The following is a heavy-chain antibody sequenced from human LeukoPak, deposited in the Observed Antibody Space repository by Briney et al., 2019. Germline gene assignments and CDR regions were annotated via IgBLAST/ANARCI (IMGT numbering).Heavy chain of an antibody. CDR2: ISSSGSTI. Sequence: GGSLRLSCAASGFTFSDYYMSWIRQAPGKGLEWVSYISSSGSTIYYADSVKGRFTISRDNAKNSLYLQMNSPRAEHTAVYYCAGGGYDYGDYTQWAVAGGFDYWGQGTLVTVSS. CDR3: AGGGYDYGDYTQWAVAGGFDY. D-gene: IGHD4-17*01. V-gene: IGHV3-11*01. CDR1: GFTFSDYY. J-gene: IGHJ4*02.